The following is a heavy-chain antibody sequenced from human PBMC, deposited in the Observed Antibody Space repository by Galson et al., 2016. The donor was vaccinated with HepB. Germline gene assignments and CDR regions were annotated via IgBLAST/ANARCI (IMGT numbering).Heavy chain of an antibody. CDR2: ISSSSPYT. Sequence: SLRLSCAASGFTFSSYNLHWVRQASGKGLEWVSSISSSSPYTYYADSAKGRFTISRDNAKNSLYLQMNSLSAEDTAVYYCAKYSSGSSYYYYYGMDVWVQGTTVTVSS. J-gene: IGHJ6*02. V-gene: IGHV3-21*01. D-gene: IGHD3-10*01. CDR3: AKYSSGSSYYYYYGMDV. CDR1: GFTFSSYN.